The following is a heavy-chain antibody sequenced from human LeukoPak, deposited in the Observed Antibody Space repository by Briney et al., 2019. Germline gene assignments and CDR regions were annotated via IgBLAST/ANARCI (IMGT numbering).Heavy chain of an antibody. V-gene: IGHV1-2*02. D-gene: IGHD3-22*01. Sequence: HGASVKVSCKAFGYTFTNYGISWVRQAPGQGLEWMGWINPNSGGTNYAQKFQGRVTMTRDTSISTAYMELSRLRSDDTAVYSCAKGGDSYDSSGFDYWGQGTLVTVSS. J-gene: IGHJ4*02. CDR2: INPNSGGT. CDR1: GYTFTNYG. CDR3: AKGGDSYDSSGFDY.